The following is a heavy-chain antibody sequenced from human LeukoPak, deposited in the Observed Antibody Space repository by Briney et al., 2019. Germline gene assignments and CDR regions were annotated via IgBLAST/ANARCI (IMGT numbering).Heavy chain of an antibody. V-gene: IGHV1-18*01. D-gene: IGHD2-15*01. Sequence: GASVKVSCKASGYTFTNYGISWVRQAPGQGLEWMGWISAYNGNTKSAQRFQGRVTMTTDTPTSTAYMELRSLRSDDTSVYYCARSKDCSGGSCYPRGDWFDPWGRGTLVTVSS. J-gene: IGHJ5*02. CDR2: ISAYNGNT. CDR1: GYTFTNYG. CDR3: ARSKDCSGGSCYPRGDWFDP.